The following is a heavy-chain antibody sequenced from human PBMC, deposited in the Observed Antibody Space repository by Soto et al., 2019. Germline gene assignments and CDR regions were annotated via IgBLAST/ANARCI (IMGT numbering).Heavy chain of an antibody. J-gene: IGHJ4*02. CDR3: AKGIGSGWYGFDY. D-gene: IGHD6-19*01. Sequence: GGSLKLSCVTSGSTFSSYAMNWVRQSPGKGLEWVSSNSANGGSTYYPDPVKGRFTMSRENSKNTLYLEMNSLRAEDTAIYYCAKGIGSGWYGFDYWGQGTLVTAPQ. V-gene: IGHV3-23*01. CDR2: NSANGGST. CDR1: GSTFSSYA.